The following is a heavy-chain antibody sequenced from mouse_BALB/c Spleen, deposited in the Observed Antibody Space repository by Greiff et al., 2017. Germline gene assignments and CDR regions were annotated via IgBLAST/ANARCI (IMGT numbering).Heavy chain of an antibody. V-gene: IGHV1S127*01. Sequence: QVHVKQPGAELVKPGASVKMSCKASGYTFTSYWMHWVKQRPGQGLEWIGVIDPSDSYTSYNQKFKGKATLTVDTSSSTAYMQLSSLTSEDSAVYYCTRDYRYGRGAMDYWGQGTSVTVSS. J-gene: IGHJ4*01. D-gene: IGHD2-14*01. CDR1: GYTFTSYW. CDR3: TRDYRYGRGAMDY. CDR2: IDPSDSYT.